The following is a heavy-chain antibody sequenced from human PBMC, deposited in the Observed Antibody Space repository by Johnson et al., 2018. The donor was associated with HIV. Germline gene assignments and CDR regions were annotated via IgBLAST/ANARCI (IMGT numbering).Heavy chain of an antibody. CDR1: GFSFSSYG. Sequence: VLLLESGGGVVQPGGSLRLSCVASGFSFSSYGTHWVRQAPGKGLEWVAFIRYDGSDKYYADSVKGRFNISRDNSNNTLYLQVSSLRPEDTAVYYCAREGATIEGRSTFDIWGPGTMVTVSS. CDR2: IRYDGSDK. D-gene: IGHD5-24*01. CDR3: AREGATIEGRSTFDI. V-gene: IGHV3-30*02. J-gene: IGHJ3*02.